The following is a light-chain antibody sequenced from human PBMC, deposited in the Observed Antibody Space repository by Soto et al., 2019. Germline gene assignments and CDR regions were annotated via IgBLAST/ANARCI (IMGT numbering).Light chain of an antibody. CDR3: CSYAASSTLV. J-gene: IGLJ3*02. V-gene: IGLV2-11*01. Sequence: QSALTQPRSVSGSPGQSVTISCTGTSSDVGIYNYVSWYQHHPGKAPKRIIYDVIKRPSGVPDRFSGSKSGITASLTISGLQADDEADYYCCSYAASSTLVFGGGTKLPVL. CDR2: DVI. CDR1: SSDVGIYNY.